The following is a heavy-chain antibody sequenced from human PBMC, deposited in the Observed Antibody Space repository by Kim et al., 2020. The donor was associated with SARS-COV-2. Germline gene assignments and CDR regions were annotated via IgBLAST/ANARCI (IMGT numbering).Heavy chain of an antibody. CDR1: GYTFTSYD. CDR3: ARPPHYYGSGRNWFDP. CDR2: MNPNSGNT. Sequence: ASVKVSCKASGYTFTSYDINWVRQATGQGLEWMGWMNPNSGNTGYAQKFQGRVTMTRNTSISTAYMELSSLRSEDTAVYYCARPPHYYGSGRNWFDPWGQGTLVTVSS. D-gene: IGHD3-10*01. J-gene: IGHJ5*02. V-gene: IGHV1-8*01.